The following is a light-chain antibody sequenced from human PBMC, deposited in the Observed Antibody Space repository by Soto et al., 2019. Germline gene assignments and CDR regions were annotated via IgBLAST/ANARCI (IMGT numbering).Light chain of an antibody. CDR1: QSVGSY. Sequence: EIVLTQSPATLSLSPGERATLSCRASQSVGSYLAWYQQKPGQAPRLLIYDASNRATGIPARFSGSGSGTDFTLTISSLETEDFAVYYCKQRSNWPLTFGGGTKVEIK. J-gene: IGKJ4*01. V-gene: IGKV3-11*01. CDR3: KQRSNWPLT. CDR2: DAS.